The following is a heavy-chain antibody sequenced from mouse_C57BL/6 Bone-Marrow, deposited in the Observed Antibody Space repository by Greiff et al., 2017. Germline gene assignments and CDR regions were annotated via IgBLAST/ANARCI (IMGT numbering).Heavy chain of an antibody. CDR3: ARRIYDGYYWFAY. CDR2: ISSGGSYT. D-gene: IGHD2-3*01. Sequence: EVTLVESGGDLVKPGGSLKLSCAASGFTFSSYGMSWVRQTPDKRLEWVATISSGGSYTYYPDSVKGRFTISRDNAKNTLYLQMSSLKSEDTAMYYCARRIYDGYYWFAYWGQGTLVTVSA. V-gene: IGHV5-6*02. CDR1: GFTFSSYG. J-gene: IGHJ3*01.